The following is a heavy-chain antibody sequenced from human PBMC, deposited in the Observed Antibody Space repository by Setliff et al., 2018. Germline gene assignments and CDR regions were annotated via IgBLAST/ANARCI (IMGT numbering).Heavy chain of an antibody. Sequence: PSETLSLTCAVYGGSFSGYYWSWIRQPPGKGLEWIGEINHSGSTSYNPSLKSRVTISVDTSKNQFSLKLSSVTAADTAVYYCARVRYVFWSGSIDYWGQGTLVT. CDR3: ARVRYVFWSGSIDY. V-gene: IGHV4-34*01. CDR1: GGSFSGYY. J-gene: IGHJ4*02. CDR2: INHSGST. D-gene: IGHD3-3*01.